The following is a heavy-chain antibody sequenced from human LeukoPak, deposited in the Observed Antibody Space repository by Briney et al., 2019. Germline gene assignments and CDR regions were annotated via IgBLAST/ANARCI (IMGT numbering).Heavy chain of an antibody. Sequence: SETLSLTCIVTGGSLSSYYWSWIRQPAGKGLEWIGRIYTGGSTNYNPSLKSRVTMSVSTSKNQSSLKLSPVTAADTAVYYCARVRTPYYDFWSGYYGSWFDPWGQGTLVTVSS. D-gene: IGHD3-3*01. V-gene: IGHV4-4*07. J-gene: IGHJ5*02. CDR2: IYTGGST. CDR3: ARVRTPYYDFWSGYYGSWFDP. CDR1: GGSLSSYY.